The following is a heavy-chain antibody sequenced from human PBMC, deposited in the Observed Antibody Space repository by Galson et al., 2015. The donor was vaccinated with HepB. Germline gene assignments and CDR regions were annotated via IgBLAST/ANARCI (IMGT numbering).Heavy chain of an antibody. CDR2: INPNSSYA. CDR3: ARDREITFLSYGSDI. CDR1: GYRFTDYY. Sequence: SVKVSCKVSGYRFTDYYMHWVRQAPGQGLEWMGRINPNSSYAHYAQKFQGRVTLARDTSMSTAYMELSRLKSDDTAVYYCARDREITFLSYGSDIWGQGTMVTVSS. V-gene: IGHV1-2*06. D-gene: IGHD5-24*01. J-gene: IGHJ3*02.